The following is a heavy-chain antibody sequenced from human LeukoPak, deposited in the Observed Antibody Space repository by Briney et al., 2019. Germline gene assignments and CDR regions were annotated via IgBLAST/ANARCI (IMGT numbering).Heavy chain of an antibody. CDR3: ARVKLSLLEWPRDAFDI. V-gene: IGHV1-2*02. J-gene: IGHJ3*02. CDR1: GYTFTGYY. D-gene: IGHD3-3*01. CDR2: INPNSGGT. Sequence: GASVKVSCKASGYTFTGYYMHWVRQAPGQGLEWMGWINPNSGGTNYAQKFQGRVTMTRDTSIGTAYMELSRLRSDDTAVYYCARVKLSLLEWPRDAFDIWGQGTMVTVSS.